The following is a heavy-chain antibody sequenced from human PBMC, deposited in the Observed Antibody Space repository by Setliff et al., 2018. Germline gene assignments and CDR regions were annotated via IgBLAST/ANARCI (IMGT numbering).Heavy chain of an antibody. CDR1: GGSISSGDYY. D-gene: IGHD1-26*01. Sequence: PSETLSLTCTVSGGSISSGDYYWSWIRRPPGKGLEWIGEINHSGSTNYNPSLKSRVTISVDTSKNQVSLKLSSVTAADTAVYYCATGYSGSPGSYYFDYWGQGTTVTVSS. V-gene: IGHV4-61*08. CDR2: INHSGST. J-gene: IGHJ4*03. CDR3: ATGYSGSPGSYYFDY.